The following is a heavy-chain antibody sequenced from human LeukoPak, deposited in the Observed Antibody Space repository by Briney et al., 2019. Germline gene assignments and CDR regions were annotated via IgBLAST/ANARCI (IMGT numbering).Heavy chain of an antibody. CDR3: AGAWGHYNSDY. CDR1: GGSYSVYY. CDR2: INHSGST. D-gene: IGHD3-16*01. J-gene: IGHJ4*02. V-gene: IGHV4-34*01. Sequence: ASETLSLTCSVYGGSYSVYYWSWIRQPPGKGLEWIGEINHSGSTNYNPSLKSRVTISVDTSKNQFSLKLSSVTAADAAVYYCAGAWGHYNSDYWGQGTLVTVSS.